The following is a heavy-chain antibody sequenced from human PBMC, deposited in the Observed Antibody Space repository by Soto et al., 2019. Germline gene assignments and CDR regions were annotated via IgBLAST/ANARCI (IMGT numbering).Heavy chain of an antibody. V-gene: IGHV4-4*07. Sequence: QVQLQESGPGLVKASETLSLTCTVSGGSMFSYYWSWIRQPAGKGLEWIARIYGSGGTNYNPSLKSRVTMSFDTSKNKFSLRLTSVTAADTAVYYCAREGASSYASRHFDNWGPGTLVTVSS. J-gene: IGHJ4*02. CDR3: AREGASSYASRHFDN. D-gene: IGHD3-16*01. CDR2: IYGSGGT. CDR1: GGSMFSYY.